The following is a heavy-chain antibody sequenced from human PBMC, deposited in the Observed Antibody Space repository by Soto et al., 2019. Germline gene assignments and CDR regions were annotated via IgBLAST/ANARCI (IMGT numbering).Heavy chain of an antibody. J-gene: IGHJ4*02. Sequence: GGSLRLSCAASGFTFSTYNMNWVRQAPGKGLEWVSYISSSSSTIYYADSVKGRFTISRDNAKNSLYLQMNSLRDEDTAVYYCAGRISPGRYYFDYWGQGTLVTVSS. CDR1: GFTFSTYN. D-gene: IGHD4-17*01. V-gene: IGHV3-48*02. CDR2: ISSSSSTI. CDR3: AGRISPGRYYFDY.